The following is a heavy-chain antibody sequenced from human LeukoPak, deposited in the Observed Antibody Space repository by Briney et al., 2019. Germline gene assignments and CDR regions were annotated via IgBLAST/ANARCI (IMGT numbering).Heavy chain of an antibody. D-gene: IGHD1-26*01. CDR2: INPNSGGT. Sequence: GASVKVSCKASGYTFTSYYMHWVRQAPGQGLEWMGWINPNSGGTNYAQKFQGRVTMTRDTSISTAYMELSRLRSDDTAVYYCARDPSVGYYMDVWGKGTTVTISS. CDR1: GYTFTSYY. J-gene: IGHJ6*03. V-gene: IGHV1-2*02. CDR3: ARDPSVGYYMDV.